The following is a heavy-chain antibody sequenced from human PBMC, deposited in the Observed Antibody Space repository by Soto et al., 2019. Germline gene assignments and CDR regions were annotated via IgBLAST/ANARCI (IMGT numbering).Heavy chain of an antibody. CDR2: IYYSGST. CDR3: ARDLYYYGSGSYYGMDV. V-gene: IGHV4-61*01. D-gene: IGHD3-10*01. J-gene: IGHJ6*02. Sequence: SETLSLTCAVSGGSVSSGSYYWSWIRQPPGKGLEWIGYIYYSGSTNYNPSLKSRVTISVDTSKNQFSLKLSSVTAADTAVYYCARDLYYYGSGSYYGMDVWGQGTTVTVSS. CDR1: GGSVSSGSYY.